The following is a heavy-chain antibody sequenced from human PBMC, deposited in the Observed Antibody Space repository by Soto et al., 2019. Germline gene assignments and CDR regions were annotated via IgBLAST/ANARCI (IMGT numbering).Heavy chain of an antibody. CDR1: GYTFTSYY. J-gene: IGHJ5*02. CDR3: ARDSLANWGRTNWFDP. Sequence: GASVKVSCKASGYTFTSYYMHWVRQAPGQGLEWMGIINPSGGSTSYAQKFQGRVTMTRDTSTSTVYMELSSLRSEDTAVYYCARDSLANWGRTNWFDPWGQGTLVTVSS. D-gene: IGHD7-27*01. CDR2: INPSGGST. V-gene: IGHV1-46*01.